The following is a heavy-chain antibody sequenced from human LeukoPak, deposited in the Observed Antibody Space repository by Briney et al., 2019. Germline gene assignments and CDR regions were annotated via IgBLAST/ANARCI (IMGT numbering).Heavy chain of an antibody. Sequence: PSETLSLTCTVSGGSISTYYWSWIRQPAGKGLEWIGRIHTSGNTDYNPSLKSRVTISVDTSKNQFSLKLSSVTAAGTAVYYCARDYYDSSGYYYHAFDIWGQGTMVTVSS. CDR3: ARDYYDSSGYYYHAFDI. CDR1: GGSISTYY. J-gene: IGHJ3*02. CDR2: IHTSGNT. D-gene: IGHD3-22*01. V-gene: IGHV4-4*07.